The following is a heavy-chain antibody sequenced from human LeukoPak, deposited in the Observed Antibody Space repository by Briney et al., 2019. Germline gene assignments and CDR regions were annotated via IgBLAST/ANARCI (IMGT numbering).Heavy chain of an antibody. Sequence: ASVKVSCKASGYTFTSYDINWVRQATGQGLEWMGWMNPNSGNTGYAQKFQGRVTITRNTSISTAYMELSSLRSEDTAVYYCARKAGYSYGRLPDYYYYYMDVWGKGTTVTVSS. CDR2: MNPNSGNT. V-gene: IGHV1-8*03. CDR1: GYTFTSYD. J-gene: IGHJ6*03. CDR3: ARKAGYSYGRLPDYYYYYMDV. D-gene: IGHD5-18*01.